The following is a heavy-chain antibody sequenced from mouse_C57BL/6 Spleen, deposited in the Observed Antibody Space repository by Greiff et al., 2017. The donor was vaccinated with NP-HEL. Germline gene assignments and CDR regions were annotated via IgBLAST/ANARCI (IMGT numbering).Heavy chain of an antibody. Sequence: VQLQQPGAELVRPGSSVKLSCKASGYTFTSYWMHWVKQRPIQGLEWIGNIDPSDSETHYNQKFKDKATLTVDKSSSTAYMQLSSLTSEDSAVYYCARRATVVAYYFDYWGQGTTLTVSS. V-gene: IGHV1-52*01. J-gene: IGHJ2*01. CDR1: GYTFTSYW. CDR2: IDPSDSET. D-gene: IGHD1-1*01. CDR3: ARRATVVAYYFDY.